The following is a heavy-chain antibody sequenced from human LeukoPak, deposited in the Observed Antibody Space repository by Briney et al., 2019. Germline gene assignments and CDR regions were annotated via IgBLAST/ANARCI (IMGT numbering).Heavy chain of an antibody. CDR3: ARDSGSGSYYKGFDY. J-gene: IGHJ4*02. CDR1: GFTFSSYG. V-gene: IGHV3-33*01. D-gene: IGHD3-10*01. Sequence: GGSLRLSCAASGFTFSSYGMHWVRQAPGKGLEWVAVIWYDGSNKYYADSVTGRFTISRDNSKNTLYLQMNSLRAEDTAVYYCARDSGSGSYYKGFDYWGQGTLVTVSS. CDR2: IWYDGSNK.